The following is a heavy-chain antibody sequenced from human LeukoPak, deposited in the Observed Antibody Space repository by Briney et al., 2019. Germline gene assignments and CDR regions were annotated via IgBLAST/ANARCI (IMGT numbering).Heavy chain of an antibody. J-gene: IGHJ3*02. Sequence: GGSLRLSCAAPGVPFSGSAMHLVRQASGKGLGWVGRIRSKANSYATAYAASVKGRFTISRDDSKNTAYLQMNSLKTEDTAVYYCTSSLAYCGGDCPLDAFDIWGQGTMVTVSS. CDR3: TSSLAYCGGDCPLDAFDI. CDR2: IRSKANSYAT. CDR1: GVPFSGSA. D-gene: IGHD2-21*02. V-gene: IGHV3-73*01.